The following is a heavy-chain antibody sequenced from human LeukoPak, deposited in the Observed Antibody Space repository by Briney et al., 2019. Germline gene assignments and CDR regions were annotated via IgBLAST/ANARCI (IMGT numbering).Heavy chain of an antibody. CDR2: ISASTANT. V-gene: IGHV1-18*01. D-gene: IGHD6-19*01. CDR3: ARDQGSGWDRGWFDP. J-gene: IGHJ5*02. CDR1: GYTFTSFG. Sequence: ASVKVSCTASGYTFTSFGIGWVRQAPGQGLEWMGWISASTANTNYAQRLQDRVTMTTDTSTSTASMELRSLRSDDTAVYYCARDQGSGWDRGWFDPWGQGTLVTVSS.